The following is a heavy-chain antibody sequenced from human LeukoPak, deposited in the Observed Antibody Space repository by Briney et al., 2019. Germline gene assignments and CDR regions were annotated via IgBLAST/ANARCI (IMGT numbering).Heavy chain of an antibody. CDR2: IDSNIGVP. J-gene: IGHJ4*02. D-gene: IGHD5-18*01. Sequence: ASVKVSCKASGYTFTGYNIHWVRQAPGQGLEWMGRIDSNIGVPNYAQQFQDRVTVTRDTSINTAYMELSGLRSDDTAVYYCVRGHNYGFDYWGQGTLVTVSS. V-gene: IGHV1-2*06. CDR1: GYTFTGYN. CDR3: VRGHNYGFDY.